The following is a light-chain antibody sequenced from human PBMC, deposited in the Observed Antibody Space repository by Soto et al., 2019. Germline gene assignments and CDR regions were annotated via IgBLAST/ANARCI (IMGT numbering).Light chain of an antibody. CDR2: DVT. CDR3: SAYTSTITVA. CDR1: SSDVGDYSS. Sequence: QSVLTQPASVSGSPGQSITVSCTRTSSDVGDYSSVSWYQQHTGKAPKLIISDVTTRPSGVSNRFSGSKSGNTASLTISGLQAEDEADYYCSAYTSTITVAFGGGTKLTVL. V-gene: IGLV2-14*01. J-gene: IGLJ2*01.